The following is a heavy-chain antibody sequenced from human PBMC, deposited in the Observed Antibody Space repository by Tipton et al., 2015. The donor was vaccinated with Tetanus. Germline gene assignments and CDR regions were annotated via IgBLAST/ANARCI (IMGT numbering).Heavy chain of an antibody. D-gene: IGHD3-22*01. CDR3: AREDVYYHDGSGFYAFDI. Sequence: TLSLTCSVSGGSISNYYWNWIRQPAGKGLEWIGRIYVTGAINYSPALQSRVTMSVDTGKSQFSLRLSSVTAADAAMYYCAREDVYYHDGSGFYAFDIWGRGTMVAVSS. CDR2: IYVTGAI. CDR1: GGSISNYY. V-gene: IGHV4-4*07. J-gene: IGHJ3*02.